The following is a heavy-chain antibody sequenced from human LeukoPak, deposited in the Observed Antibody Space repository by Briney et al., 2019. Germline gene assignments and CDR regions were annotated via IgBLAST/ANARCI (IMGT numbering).Heavy chain of an antibody. CDR1: GGSFSGYY. Sequence: SETLSLTCAVSGGSFSGYYWGWIRQPPGKGLEWLGEINHSGSSNYNPSLKSRVTISVDTSKNQFPLKLNSMTAADTAVYYCARGREIGYQLPLDYWGQGTLVTVSS. CDR3: ARGREIGYQLPLDY. J-gene: IGHJ4*02. D-gene: IGHD2-2*01. V-gene: IGHV4-34*01. CDR2: INHSGSS.